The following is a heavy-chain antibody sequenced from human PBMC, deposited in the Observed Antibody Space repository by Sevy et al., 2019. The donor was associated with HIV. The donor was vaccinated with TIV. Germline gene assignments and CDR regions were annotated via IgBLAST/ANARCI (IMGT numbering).Heavy chain of an antibody. V-gene: IGHV3-30-3*01. CDR2: ISYDGSNK. CDR1: GFTFSSYA. D-gene: IGHD3-9*01. J-gene: IGHJ4*02. Sequence: GGSLRLSCAASGFTFSSYAMHWVRQAPGKGLEWVAVISYDGSNKYYADSVKGRFTICRDNSKNTLYLQMNSLRAEDTAVYYCARGAGSHYDILTGPFDYWGQGTLVTVSS. CDR3: ARGAGSHYDILTGPFDY.